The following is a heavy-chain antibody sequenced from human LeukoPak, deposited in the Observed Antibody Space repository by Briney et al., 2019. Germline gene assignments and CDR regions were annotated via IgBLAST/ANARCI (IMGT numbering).Heavy chain of an antibody. CDR2: IRYDGSNK. CDR3: AKDRLAYCGGDCYSWYFQH. D-gene: IGHD2-21*01. CDR1: GFTFSSYG. J-gene: IGHJ1*01. Sequence: GGSLRLSCAASGFTFSSYGMHWVRQAPGKGLEWVAFIRYDGSNKYYADSVKGRFTISRDNSKNTLYLQMNSLRAEDTAVYYCAKDRLAYCGGDCYSWYFQHWGQGTLVTDSS. V-gene: IGHV3-30*02.